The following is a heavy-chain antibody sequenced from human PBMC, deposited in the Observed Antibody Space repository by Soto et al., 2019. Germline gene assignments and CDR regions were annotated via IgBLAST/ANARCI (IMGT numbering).Heavy chain of an antibody. J-gene: IGHJ6*02. CDR3: AHDITMKYGMDV. Sequence: QITLKESGPTLVKPTQTLTLTCTFSGFSLSTSGVGVGWIRQPPGKALEWLALIYWDDDKRYSPSLKSRLTITKDTSKNQVVLKMTNMYTVDTATYYCAHDITMKYGMDVWGQGTTVTVSS. CDR1: GFSLSTSGVG. V-gene: IGHV2-5*02. D-gene: IGHD3-22*01. CDR2: IYWDDDK.